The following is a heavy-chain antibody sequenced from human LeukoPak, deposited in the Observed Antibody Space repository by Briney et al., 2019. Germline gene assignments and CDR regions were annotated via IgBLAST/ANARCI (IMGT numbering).Heavy chain of an antibody. Sequence: GGSLRLSCAASGFTFSSYTMNWVRQAPGKGLEWVSYISSSSGTIYYADSVKGRFAISRDNAKNSLYLQMNSLRAEDTAVYYCARDYSSSCPGDHWGQGTLVSVSS. J-gene: IGHJ4*02. CDR2: ISSSSGTI. V-gene: IGHV3-48*01. CDR3: ARDYSSSCPGDH. D-gene: IGHD6-13*01. CDR1: GFTFSSYT.